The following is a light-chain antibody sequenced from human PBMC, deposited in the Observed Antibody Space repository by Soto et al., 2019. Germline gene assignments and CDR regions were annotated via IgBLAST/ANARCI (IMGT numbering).Light chain of an antibody. V-gene: IGLV2-8*01. CDR2: EVS. CDR1: SSDVADYNY. J-gene: IGLJ3*02. CDR3: SSYAGSNNWV. Sequence: QSALTQPPSASGSPGQSVTISCTGTSSDVADYNYVSWYQQYPGKAPKLMIYEVSKRPSGVPDRFSGSKSGNTASLTVSGLQAEDEAVYYCSSYAGSNNWVFGGGTKLTVL.